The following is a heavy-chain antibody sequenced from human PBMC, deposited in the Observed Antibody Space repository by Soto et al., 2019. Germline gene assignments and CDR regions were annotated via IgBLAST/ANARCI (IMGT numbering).Heavy chain of an antibody. Sequence: TGGSLRLSCAASGSTLSSYWMSWVRQAPGKGLEWVANIKQDGSEKYYVDSVKGRFTISRDNAKSSLYLQMNSLRAEDTAVYFCARDRLQPPTYYYYGMDVWGQGTTVTVSS. CDR3: ARDRLQPPTYYYYGMDV. D-gene: IGHD4-4*01. V-gene: IGHV3-7*05. CDR2: IKQDGSEK. CDR1: GSTLSSYW. J-gene: IGHJ6*02.